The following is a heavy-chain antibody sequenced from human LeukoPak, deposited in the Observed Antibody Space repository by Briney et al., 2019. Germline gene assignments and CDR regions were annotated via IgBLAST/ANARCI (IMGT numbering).Heavy chain of an antibody. D-gene: IGHD3-10*01. J-gene: IGHJ5*02. CDR3: TGGGLVRGTLHWFDP. V-gene: IGHV6-1*01. CDR2: IYYRSKWYS. Sequence: SQTLSLTCAISGDSVSGGSAGWNWIRQSPSRGLEWLGRIYYRSKWYSDYAISLKSRITINPDTTRNQFSLQLNSVTHDDTAVYYCTGGGLVRGTLHWFDPWGQGTLVTVSS. CDR1: GDSVSGGSAG.